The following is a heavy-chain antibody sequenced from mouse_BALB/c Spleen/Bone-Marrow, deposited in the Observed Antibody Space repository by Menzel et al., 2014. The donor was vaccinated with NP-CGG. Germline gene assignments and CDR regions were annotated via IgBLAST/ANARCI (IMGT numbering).Heavy chain of an antibody. V-gene: IGHV4-1*02. D-gene: IGHD1-2*01. Sequence: EVTLVESGGGLVQPGGSLKLSCAASGFVFSRYWMSWVRQASGKGLEWIGEINPDSSTINYTPSLKDKFIISRDNAKKTLYLQRSKVRSEDTALDYCAIQGYYGYSDYWGQGTTLTVSS. CDR3: AIQGYYGYSDY. J-gene: IGHJ2*01. CDR1: GFVFSRYW. CDR2: INPDSSTI.